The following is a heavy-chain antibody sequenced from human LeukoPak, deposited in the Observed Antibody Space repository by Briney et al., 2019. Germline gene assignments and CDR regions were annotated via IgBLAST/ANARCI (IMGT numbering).Heavy chain of an antibody. J-gene: IGHJ3*02. Sequence: SETLSLTCAVYGGSFSGYYWSWIRQPPGKGLEWIGEINHSGSTNYNPSLKSRVTISVDTSKNQFSLKLSSVTAADTAVYYCARDLVSDSSGYYYNAFDIWGQGTMVTVSS. CDR3: ARDLVSDSSGYYYNAFDI. CDR2: INHSGST. CDR1: GGSFSGYY. V-gene: IGHV4-34*01. D-gene: IGHD3-22*01.